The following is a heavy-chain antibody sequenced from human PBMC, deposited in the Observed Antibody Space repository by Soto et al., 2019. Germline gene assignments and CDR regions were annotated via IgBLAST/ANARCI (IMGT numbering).Heavy chain of an antibody. D-gene: IGHD4-4*01. J-gene: IGHJ4*02. CDR2: IWYDGRNK. Sequence: PGGSLRLSCAASGFTFSAYGMHWVRQAPGKGLEWVAVIWYDGRNKFYEDSEKGRFTISRDNSKNTLYLQMNSLRTEDTAVYYCARVLGGMATVPFDYWGQGALVTVSS. V-gene: IGHV3-33*01. CDR1: GFTFSAYG. CDR3: ARVLGGMATVPFDY.